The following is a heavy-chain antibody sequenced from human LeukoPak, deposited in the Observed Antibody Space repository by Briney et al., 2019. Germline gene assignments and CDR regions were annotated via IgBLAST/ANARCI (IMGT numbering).Heavy chain of an antibody. CDR2: ISSSGRTI. CDR3: ARGTPIAAAGDY. Sequence: PGGSLRLSCAASGFTFSSYEMNWVRQAPGKGLEWVSYISSSGRTIHYADSVKGRFSISRDNAKNSLYLQMNSLRAEDTAVYYCARGTPIAAAGDYWGQGTLVTVSS. CDR1: GFTFSSYE. D-gene: IGHD6-13*01. J-gene: IGHJ4*02. V-gene: IGHV3-48*03.